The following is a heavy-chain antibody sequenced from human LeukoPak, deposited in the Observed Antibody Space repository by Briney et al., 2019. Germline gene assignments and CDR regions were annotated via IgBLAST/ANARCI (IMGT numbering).Heavy chain of an antibody. V-gene: IGHV4-59*01. CDR1: AGSINSYY. D-gene: IGHD1-26*01. CDR2: IYYNGNT. CDR3: ARGRSNYYGMDV. Sequence: LETLSLTCSVSAGSINSYYWNWLRRPPGKGLEGFGYIYYNGNTNYSPSLKSRVTMSVDTTKNLFSLKVSSVTAADTAVYSCARGRSNYYGMDVWGQGTTVTVSS. J-gene: IGHJ6*02.